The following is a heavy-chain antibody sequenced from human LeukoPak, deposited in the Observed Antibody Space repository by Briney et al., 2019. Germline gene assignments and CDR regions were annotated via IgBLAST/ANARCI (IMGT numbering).Heavy chain of an antibody. V-gene: IGHV3-74*01. CDR1: GFTFSSYW. CDR2: TNSDGSST. J-gene: IGHJ5*02. CDR3: AREGVYSPFDP. D-gene: IGHD6-13*01. Sequence: GGSLRLSCAASGFTFSSYWMHWVRQAPGKGLVWVSRTNSDGSSTSYAGSVKGRFTISRDNAKNTLYLQMNSLRAEDTAVYYCAREGVYSPFDPWGQGTLVTVSS.